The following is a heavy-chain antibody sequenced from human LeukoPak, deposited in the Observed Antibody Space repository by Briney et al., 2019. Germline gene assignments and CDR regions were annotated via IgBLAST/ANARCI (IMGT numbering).Heavy chain of an antibody. CDR2: IYPGDSDT. CDR1: GYSFTSYW. CDR3: ARLFPGGVINRITMIVVKKNPRPYYSDY. Sequence: GESLKISCKGSGYSFTSYWIGWVRQMPGKGLEWMGIIYPGDSDTRYSPSFQGQVTISADQSISTAYLQWSSLKASDTAMYYCARLFPGGVINRITMIVVKKNPRPYYSDYWGQGTLVTVSS. J-gene: IGHJ4*02. V-gene: IGHV5-51*01. D-gene: IGHD3-22*01.